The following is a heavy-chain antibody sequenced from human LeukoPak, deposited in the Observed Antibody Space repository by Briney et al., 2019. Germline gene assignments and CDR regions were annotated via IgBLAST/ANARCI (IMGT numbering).Heavy chain of an antibody. CDR3: AKDTRNYYDSSGYFDY. D-gene: IGHD3-22*01. V-gene: IGHV3-9*01. CDR1: GFTFDDYA. CDR2: ISWNSGSI. Sequence: HPGGSLRLSCAASGFTFDDYAMHWVRQAPGKGLEWVSGISWNSGSIGYADSVKGRFTISRDNAKNSLYLQMNSLRAEDTALYYCAKDTRNYYDSSGYFDYWGQGTLVTVSS. J-gene: IGHJ4*02.